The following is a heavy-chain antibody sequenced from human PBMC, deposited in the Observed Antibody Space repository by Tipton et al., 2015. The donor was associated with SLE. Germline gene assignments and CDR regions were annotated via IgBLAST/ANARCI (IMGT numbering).Heavy chain of an antibody. D-gene: IGHD6-19*01. CDR3: ARDSPTVAGTFDS. CDR2: IYASGST. Sequence: LRLSCIVSGLIFDDYAMHWVRQAPGKGLEWIGRIYASGSTNYNPSLRSRVAMSVDTSKSHFSLKLTSVTAADTAVYYCARDSPTVAGTFDSWGQGTLVIV. J-gene: IGHJ4*02. CDR1: GLIFDDYA. V-gene: IGHV4-4*07.